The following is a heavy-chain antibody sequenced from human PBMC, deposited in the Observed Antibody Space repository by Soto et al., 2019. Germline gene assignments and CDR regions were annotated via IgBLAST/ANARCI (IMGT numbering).Heavy chain of an antibody. D-gene: IGHD2-2*02. Sequence: GASVKVSCKASGGTFSSYAISWVRQAPGQGLEWMGGIIPIFGTANYAQKFQGRVTITADESTSTAYMELSSLRSEDTAVYYCARENGRGYCISTSCYKGYYYYGMDVWGQGTTVTVSS. V-gene: IGHV1-69*13. J-gene: IGHJ6*02. CDR1: GGTFSSYA. CDR2: IIPIFGTA. CDR3: ARENGRGYCISTSCYKGYYYYGMDV.